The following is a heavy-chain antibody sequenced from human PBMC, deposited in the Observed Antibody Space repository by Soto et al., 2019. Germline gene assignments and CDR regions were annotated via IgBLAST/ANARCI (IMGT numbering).Heavy chain of an antibody. D-gene: IGHD1-26*01. CDR3: ARITWGLNYYNGMDV. Sequence: QVQLVQSGAEVKKSGASVKVSCKPSGYSFSDYFIQWVRQAPGQGLEWVAWINPKTAATNYAKKFQGRVSLTWDTSSTTAYMELTRVRPDDTAVSYCARITWGLNYYNGMDVWGQGTTVIVSS. J-gene: IGHJ6*02. CDR1: GYSFSDYF. V-gene: IGHV1-2*02. CDR2: INPKTAAT.